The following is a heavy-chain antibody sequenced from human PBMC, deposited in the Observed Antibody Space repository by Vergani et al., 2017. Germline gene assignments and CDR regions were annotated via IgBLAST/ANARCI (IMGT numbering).Heavy chain of an antibody. D-gene: IGHD2-2*01. CDR2: IISILGIA. Sequence: QVQLVQSGAEVKKPGSSVKVSCKASGGTFSSYTISWVRQAPGQGLEWMGRIISILGIANYAQKFQGRVTITADKSTSTAYMELSSLRSEDTAVYYCARDPDCSSTSCHDDMAVALGNYYGMDVWDRGTTVTVSS. V-gene: IGHV1-69*08. J-gene: IGHJ6*02. CDR3: ARDPDCSSTSCHDDMAVALGNYYGMDV. CDR1: GGTFSSYT.